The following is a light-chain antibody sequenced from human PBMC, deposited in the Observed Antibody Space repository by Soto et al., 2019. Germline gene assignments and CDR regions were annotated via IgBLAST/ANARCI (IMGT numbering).Light chain of an antibody. CDR2: AAS. Sequence: DIQMTQSPSSLSASVGDRVTITCPASQGISNYLAWYQQKPGKDPKLLIYAASTLHSGVPSRFSGRGSGTDFTLTISSLQPEDVATDYCQKYNSALFTFGPGTKVDIK. CDR1: QGISNY. CDR3: QKYNSALFT. J-gene: IGKJ3*01. V-gene: IGKV1-27*01.